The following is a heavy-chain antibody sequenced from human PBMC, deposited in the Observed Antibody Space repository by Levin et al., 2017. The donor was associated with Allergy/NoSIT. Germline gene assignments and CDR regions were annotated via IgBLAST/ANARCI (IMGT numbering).Heavy chain of an antibody. D-gene: IGHD3-9*01. V-gene: IGHV4-4*02. CDR3: ATVEGLFCSGVSCSYSFHY. J-gene: IGHJ4*02. CDR2: IYRSGDT. CDR1: GGSISTANW. Sequence: HSQTLSLTCAVSGGSISTANWWSWIRQPPGKGLEWIGEIYRSGDTNHNPSLRSRVTMSVDKSKNHFSLKLSSVTAAYTAVYYCATVEGLFCSGVSCSYSFHYWGQGALVTVSS.